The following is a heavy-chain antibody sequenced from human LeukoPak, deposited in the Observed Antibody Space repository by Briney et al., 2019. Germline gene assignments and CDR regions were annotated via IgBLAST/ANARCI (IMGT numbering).Heavy chain of an antibody. Sequence: ASVKVSCKASGYTFTGYYMHWVRQAPGQGLEWMGWINPNSGGTNYAQKFQGWATMTRDTSISTAYMELSRLRSDDTAVYYCARDRCSGGSCYSAEFDPWGQGTLVTVSS. CDR3: ARDRCSGGSCYSAEFDP. D-gene: IGHD2-15*01. J-gene: IGHJ5*02. CDR2: INPNSGGT. V-gene: IGHV1-2*04. CDR1: GYTFTGYY.